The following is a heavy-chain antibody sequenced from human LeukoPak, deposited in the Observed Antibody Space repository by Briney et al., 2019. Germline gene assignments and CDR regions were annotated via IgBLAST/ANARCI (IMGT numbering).Heavy chain of an antibody. V-gene: IGHV3-21*01. J-gene: IGHJ4*02. Sequence: GGSLRLSCAASGFTFSSYSMNWVRQAPGKGLEWVSSISSSSRYIYYADSVKGRFTISRDNAKNSLYLQMNSLRAEDTAVYYCGSQGSGSFRDFDYWGQGTLVTVSS. CDR3: GSQGSGSFRDFDY. D-gene: IGHD3-10*01. CDR1: GFTFSSYS. CDR2: ISSSSRYI.